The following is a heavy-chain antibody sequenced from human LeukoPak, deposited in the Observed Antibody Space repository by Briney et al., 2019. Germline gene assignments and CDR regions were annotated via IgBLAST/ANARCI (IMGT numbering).Heavy chain of an antibody. CDR3: ARRGWELELDY. Sequence: SETLSLTCTVTGGSISNYYWSWIRQPPGKGLEWIGYIYISGSTNCNPSLKSRVTMSRDTSKNRFSLKLSSVTAADTAVYYCARRGWELELDYWGQGILVTVSS. V-gene: IGHV4-59*01. CDR2: IYISGST. J-gene: IGHJ4*02. CDR1: GGSISNYY. D-gene: IGHD1-26*01.